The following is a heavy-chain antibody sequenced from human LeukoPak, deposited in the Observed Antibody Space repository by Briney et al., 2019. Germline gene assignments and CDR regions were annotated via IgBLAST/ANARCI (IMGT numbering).Heavy chain of an antibody. Sequence: PETLSLTCTISGGFISSSSYYWGWIRQPPGQGLEWIGDIYYSGSTYYSPSLKSRVSISVDTSKKQFSLILSSVTAADTALYYCARRRYYDSTGYFDWGQGTQVTVS. CDR2: IYYSGST. J-gene: IGHJ1*01. CDR1: GGFISSSSYY. CDR3: ARRRYYDSTGYFD. D-gene: IGHD3-22*01. V-gene: IGHV4-39*01.